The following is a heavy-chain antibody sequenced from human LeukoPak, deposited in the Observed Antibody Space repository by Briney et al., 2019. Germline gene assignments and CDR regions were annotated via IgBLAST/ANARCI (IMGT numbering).Heavy chain of an antibody. D-gene: IGHD3-22*01. J-gene: IGHJ4*02. Sequence: KTSETLSLTCTVSGGSISSGDYYWSWLRQPPGKGLEWIVYIYYSGSTYYNPSLKSRVSISVDTSKNQFSLNLSSVTAADTAIYYCARDAQYYYDDSGYYYLDYWGQGTLVTVSS. CDR2: IYYSGST. CDR1: GGSISSGDYY. CDR3: ARDAQYYYDDSGYYYLDY. V-gene: IGHV4-30-4*01.